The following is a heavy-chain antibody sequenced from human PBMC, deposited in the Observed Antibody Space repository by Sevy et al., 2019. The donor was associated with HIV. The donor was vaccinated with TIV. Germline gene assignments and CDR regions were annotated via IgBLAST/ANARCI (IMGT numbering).Heavy chain of an antibody. CDR3: AKDLTIFGVVIGY. V-gene: IGHV3-30*02. CDR2: VRYDGGNE. CDR1: GFTFRSYD. Sequence: GGSLRLSCAASGFTFRSYDMHWVRQAPGKGLEWVAIVRYDGGNEQYADSVKGRFTISRDNSKNTLYLQMNSLRAEDTAVYYCAKDLTIFGVVIGYWGQGTLVTVSS. D-gene: IGHD3-3*01. J-gene: IGHJ4*02.